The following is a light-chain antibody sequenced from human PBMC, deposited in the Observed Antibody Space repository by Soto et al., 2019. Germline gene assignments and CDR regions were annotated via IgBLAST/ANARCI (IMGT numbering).Light chain of an antibody. V-gene: IGLV2-14*01. J-gene: IGLJ2*01. CDR3: SSSTSTTTLL. CDR1: SSDVGGYNY. CDR2: AAS. Sequence: QSVLTQPRSVSGSPGQSVTISCTGTSSDVGGYNYVSWYQHHPGNAPKLIIYAASNRPPGVSNRFSGSKSGNTASLTISGLQAEDEGEYYCSSSTSTTTLLFGGGTQLTVL.